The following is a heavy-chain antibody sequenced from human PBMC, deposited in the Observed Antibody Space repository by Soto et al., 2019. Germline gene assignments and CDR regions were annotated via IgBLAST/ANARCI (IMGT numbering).Heavy chain of an antibody. CDR3: ARIEYDDYQYYFDY. Sequence: QVQLQESGPGLVKPSQTLSLTCTVSCGSISSGGYYWSWIRQHPGKGLEWIGYIYYSGSTYYNPSLKSRVTISVDTSKNQFSLKLSAVTAADTAVYYCARIEYDDYQYYFDYWGQGTLVTVSS. CDR1: CGSISSGGYY. J-gene: IGHJ4*02. V-gene: IGHV4-31*03. CDR2: IYYSGST. D-gene: IGHD4-17*01.